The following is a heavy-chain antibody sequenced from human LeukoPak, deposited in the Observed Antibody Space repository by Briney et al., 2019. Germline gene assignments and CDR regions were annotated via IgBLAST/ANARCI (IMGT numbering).Heavy chain of an antibody. V-gene: IGHV4-4*02. D-gene: IGHD3-10*01. J-gene: IGHJ4*02. CDR2: IYHSGIT. CDR3: AREIDYYGSGMGY. CDR1: GGSISTSNW. Sequence: NPSETLSLTCAVSGGSISTSNWWNWIRQSPGKGLEWIGEIYHSGITRYNPSLKSRVTISVDKSNNQISLKLTSVTAADTAVYHCAREIDYYGSGMGYWGQGTLVTVSS.